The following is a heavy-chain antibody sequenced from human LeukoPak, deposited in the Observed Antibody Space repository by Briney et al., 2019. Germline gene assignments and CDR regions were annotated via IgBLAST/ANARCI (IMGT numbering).Heavy chain of an antibody. Sequence: GGSLRLSCAASGFTFSSYAMSWVRQAPGKGLEWVSAISGSGGSTYYADSVKGRFTISRDHSKNTVSLQMNSLRAEDTAVYYCAKGEGYCSGGSCGAFDIWGRGTMVTVSS. J-gene: IGHJ3*02. D-gene: IGHD2-15*01. CDR2: ISGSGGST. CDR3: AKGEGYCSGGSCGAFDI. V-gene: IGHV3-23*01. CDR1: GFTFSSYA.